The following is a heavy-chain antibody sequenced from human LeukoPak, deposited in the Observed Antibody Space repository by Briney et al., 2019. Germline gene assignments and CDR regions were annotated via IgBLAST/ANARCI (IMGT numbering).Heavy chain of an antibody. Sequence: PGESLKISCKGSGYSFTSYWIGWVRQMPGKGLEWMGIIYPGDSDTRYSPSFQGQVTISADKSISTAYLQWSSLKASDTAMYYCARQLGAAGTVGWFDPWGQGTLVTVSS. V-gene: IGHV5-51*01. J-gene: IGHJ5*02. CDR1: GYSFTSYW. CDR2: IYPGDSDT. CDR3: ARQLGAAGTVGWFDP. D-gene: IGHD6-13*01.